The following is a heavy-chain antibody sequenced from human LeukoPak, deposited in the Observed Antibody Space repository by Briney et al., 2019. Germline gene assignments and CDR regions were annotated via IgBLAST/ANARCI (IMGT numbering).Heavy chain of an antibody. Sequence: GGSLRLSCAASGFAFRAYAIHWVRQAPGKGLEWISFISFDAHTKYYANSVKGRLTVSRDNSKNTLSLQMNSLRAEDTAIYYCARDLSEKYCIDYWGQGTLVTVSS. CDR2: ISFDAHTK. V-gene: IGHV3-30-3*01. CDR1: GFAFRAYA. CDR3: ARDLSEKYCIDY. D-gene: IGHD2-8*02. J-gene: IGHJ4*02.